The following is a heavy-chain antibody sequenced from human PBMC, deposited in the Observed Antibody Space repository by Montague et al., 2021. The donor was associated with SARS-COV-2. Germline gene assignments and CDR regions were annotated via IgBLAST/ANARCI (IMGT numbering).Heavy chain of an antibody. CDR2: IDWDDDK. CDR1: GFSLSTSGMC. D-gene: IGHD6-19*01. CDR3: ARTGIAVAGPSFDY. V-gene: IGHV2-70*11. J-gene: IGHJ4*02. Sequence: PALVKPTQTLTLTCTFSGFSLSTSGMCVSWIRQPPGKALEWLVRIDWDDDKYYSTSLKTRLTISKDTSKNQVVLTMTNMDPVDTATYYCARTGIAVAGPSFDYWGQGTLVTVSS.